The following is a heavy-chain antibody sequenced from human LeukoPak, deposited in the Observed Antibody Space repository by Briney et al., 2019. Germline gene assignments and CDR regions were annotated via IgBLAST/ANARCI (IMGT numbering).Heavy chain of an antibody. J-gene: IGHJ5*02. CDR2: IYHSGST. V-gene: IGHV4-30-2*01. D-gene: IGHD6-19*01. CDR1: GDSISSGDYS. CDR3: ARGPWSGVAGNWFDP. Sequence: PSETLSLTCAVSGDSISSGDYSWSWIRQPPGKGLEWIGYIYHSGSTYYNPSLNSRVTISVDRSKNQFSLKVSSVTAADTAVYYCARGPWSGVAGNWFDPWGQGTLVTVSS.